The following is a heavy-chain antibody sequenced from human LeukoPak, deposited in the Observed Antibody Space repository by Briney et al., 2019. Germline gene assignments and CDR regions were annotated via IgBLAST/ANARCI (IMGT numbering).Heavy chain of an antibody. CDR1: GFTFSSRDW. CDR3: PRVAAAGTGIFVNFYYSMDI. J-gene: IGHJ6*03. Sequence: SGGSLRLSCVASGFTFSSRDWMSWVRQPARKGMEWVANIKKDGSEKNHVHSVKGRFTIFRDNAKNTVDLQRNSLRVEDTAVYYCPRVAAAGTGIFVNFYYSMDIWGKGTTVTISS. CDR2: IKKDGSEK. D-gene: IGHD6-13*01. V-gene: IGHV3-7*01.